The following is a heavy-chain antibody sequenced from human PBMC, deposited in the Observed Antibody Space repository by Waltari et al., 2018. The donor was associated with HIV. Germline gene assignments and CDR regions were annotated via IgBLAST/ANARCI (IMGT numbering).Heavy chain of an antibody. V-gene: IGHV3-7*01. CDR1: GLTFNTFW. J-gene: IGHJ5*01. Sequence: EVQLVESGGGLVQPGGSLRLSYAASGLTFNTFWMSWVRQAPGKGLEWVASINQDGSQRYSVDSVKGRFSISRDNAKNSLYLQMNSLRVEDSAVYYCARDNVVSFDSWGQGTLVTVSS. D-gene: IGHD2-15*01. CDR3: ARDNVVSFDS. CDR2: INQDGSQR.